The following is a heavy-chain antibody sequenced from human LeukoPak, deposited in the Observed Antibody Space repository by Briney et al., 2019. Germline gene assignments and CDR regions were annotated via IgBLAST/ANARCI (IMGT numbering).Heavy chain of an antibody. CDR3: ARASVVVPAAADY. D-gene: IGHD2-2*01. CDR2: INAYNGDT. V-gene: IGHV1-18*01. Sequence: ASVKVSCKASNYTFTSYGISWVRQAPGQGLEWMAWINAYNGDTNYAQKLQGRVTLTTDTSTSTAYMELRSLRSDDTAVYFCARASVVVPAAADYWGQGTLVTVSS. J-gene: IGHJ4*02. CDR1: NYTFTSYG.